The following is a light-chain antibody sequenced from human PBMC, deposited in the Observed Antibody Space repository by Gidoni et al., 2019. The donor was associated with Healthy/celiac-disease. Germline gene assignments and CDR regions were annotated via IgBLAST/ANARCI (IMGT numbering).Light chain of an antibody. CDR1: QSVSSY. V-gene: IGKV3-11*01. CDR3: QQRSNWPPV. J-gene: IGKJ3*01. Sequence: EIVLTQSPATLSLSPGERATLSCRASQSVSSYLAWYQQKPGQAPRLLIYYASNRATGIPARFRGSRSGTDFPLTISSLEPEDFAVYYCQQRSNWPPVFGPGTKVDIK. CDR2: YAS.